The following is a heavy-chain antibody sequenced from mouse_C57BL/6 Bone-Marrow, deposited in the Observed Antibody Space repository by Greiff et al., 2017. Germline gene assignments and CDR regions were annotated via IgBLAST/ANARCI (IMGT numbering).Heavy chain of an antibody. CDR1: GYTFPSYW. V-gene: IGHV1-69*01. CDR2: IDPSDSYT. CDR3: ARTYYYGSSSFAY. D-gene: IGHD1-1*01. Sequence: QVQLQQSGAELVMPGASVKLSCKASGYTFPSYWMHWVKQRPGQGLEWIGEIDPSDSYTNYNQKFKGKSTLTVDKSSSTAYMQLSSLTSEDSAVYYCARTYYYGSSSFAYWGQGTLVTVSA. J-gene: IGHJ3*01.